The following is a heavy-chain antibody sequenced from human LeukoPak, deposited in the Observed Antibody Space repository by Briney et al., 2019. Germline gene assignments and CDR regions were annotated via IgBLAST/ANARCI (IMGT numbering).Heavy chain of an antibody. J-gene: IGHJ4*02. CDR2: ISSSSSYI. CDR1: GFTFSSYS. V-gene: IGHV3-21*06. D-gene: IGHD5-18*01. CDR3: ARDLSGVAGYTYGRGIDY. Sequence: GGSLRLSCAASGFTFSSYSMNWVRQAPGKGLEWVSSISSSSSYIYYADSVKGRFTISRDNAKSSLYLHMNSLRAEDTAVYYCARDLSGVAGYTYGRGIDYWGQGTLVTVSS.